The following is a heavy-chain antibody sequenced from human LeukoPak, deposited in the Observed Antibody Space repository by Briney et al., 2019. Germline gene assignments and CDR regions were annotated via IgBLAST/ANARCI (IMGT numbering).Heavy chain of an antibody. CDR1: GFTFSSYS. V-gene: IGHV3-48*01. CDR3: ARQRGDYYYYYGMDV. J-gene: IGHJ6*02. CDR2: ISSSSSTI. Sequence: QPGGSLRLSCAASGFTFSSYSMNWVRQAPGKGLEWVSYISSSSSTIYYADSVKGRFTISRGNAKNSLYLQMNSLRAEVTAVYYCARQRGDYYYYYGMDVWGQGTTVTVSS.